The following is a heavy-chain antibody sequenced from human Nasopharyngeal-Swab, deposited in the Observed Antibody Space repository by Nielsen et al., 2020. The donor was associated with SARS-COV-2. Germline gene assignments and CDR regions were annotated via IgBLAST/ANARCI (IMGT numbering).Heavy chain of an antibody. Sequence: ASVKVSCKVSGYTLTVLPIHWVRQAPGKGLEWMGTVVPEDGEPIYAQNFQGRVTMTEGTSTYTAYLELSSLRSEDTAVYYCASEGSGVFGVVIYALDIWGPGTLVTVSS. CDR1: GYTLTVLP. V-gene: IGHV1-24*01. CDR2: VVPEDGEP. J-gene: IGHJ3*02. D-gene: IGHD3-3*01. CDR3: ASEGSGVFGVVIYALDI.